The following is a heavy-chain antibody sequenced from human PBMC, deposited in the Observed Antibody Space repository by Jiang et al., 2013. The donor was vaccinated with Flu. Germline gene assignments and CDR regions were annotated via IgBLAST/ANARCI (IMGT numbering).Heavy chain of an antibody. CDR2: IRYDGSNK. J-gene: IGHJ4*02. D-gene: IGHD3-10*01. CDR3: AKDRLNYYGSGSYYNS. Sequence: SCAASGFTFSSYGMHWVRQAPGKGLEWVAFIRYDGSNKYYADSVKGRFTISRDNSKNTLYLQMNSLRAEDTAVYYCAKDRLNYYGSGSYYNSWGQGTLVTVSS. V-gene: IGHV3-30*02. CDR1: GFTFSSYG.